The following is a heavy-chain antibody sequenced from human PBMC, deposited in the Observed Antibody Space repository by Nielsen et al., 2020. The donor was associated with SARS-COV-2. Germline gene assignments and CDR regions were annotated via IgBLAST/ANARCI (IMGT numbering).Heavy chain of an antibody. D-gene: IGHD2-21*02. Sequence: GESLKISCAASGFTFSSYAMSWVRQAPGKGLEWVSAISGSGGSTYYADSVKGRFTISRDNSKNTLHLQMNSLRAEDTAVYYCAKDIEVVVVTAISYYFDYWGQGTLVTVSS. J-gene: IGHJ4*02. CDR2: ISGSGGST. CDR3: AKDIEVVVVTAISYYFDY. CDR1: GFTFSSYA. V-gene: IGHV3-23*01.